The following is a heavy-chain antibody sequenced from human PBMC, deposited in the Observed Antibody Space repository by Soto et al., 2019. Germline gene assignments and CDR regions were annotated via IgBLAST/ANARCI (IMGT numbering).Heavy chain of an antibody. CDR3: ARAMAVAGIYFDY. D-gene: IGHD6-19*01. J-gene: IGHJ4*02. V-gene: IGHV3-13*04. Sequence: EVQLVESGGGLVQAGGSLRLSCTASGFNFRIYDMHWVRQVTGKGLEWVSGIATAGDTDYSGSVKGRFTISRENDKNSLYLQMNGLRAGDTAVHYCARAMAVAGIYFDYWGQGTLVTVSS. CDR1: GFNFRIYD. CDR2: IATAGDT.